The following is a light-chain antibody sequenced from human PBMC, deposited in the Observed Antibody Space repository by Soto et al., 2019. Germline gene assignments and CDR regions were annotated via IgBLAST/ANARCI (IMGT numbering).Light chain of an antibody. CDR1: QSISSW. CDR2: KAS. V-gene: IGKV1-5*03. Sequence: DIQMTQSPSTLSASVGDRVTIYCRASQSISSWLAWYQQKPGKAPKLLIYKASSLESGVPSRFSGSGSGTEFTLTISSLQPDDFATYYCQQYNSYWTFGQGTKVDIK. J-gene: IGKJ1*01. CDR3: QQYNSYWT.